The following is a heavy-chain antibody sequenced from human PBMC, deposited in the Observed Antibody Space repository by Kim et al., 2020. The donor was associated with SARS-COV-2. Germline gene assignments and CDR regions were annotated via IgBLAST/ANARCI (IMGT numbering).Heavy chain of an antibody. D-gene: IGHD3-10*01. J-gene: IGHJ4*02. Sequence: YTPSLKSRVTISVDTSKNQFYLKLSSVTAADTAVYYCARHYYGSGSFAGWGQGTLVTVSS. CDR3: ARHYYGSGSFAG. V-gene: IGHV4-34*01.